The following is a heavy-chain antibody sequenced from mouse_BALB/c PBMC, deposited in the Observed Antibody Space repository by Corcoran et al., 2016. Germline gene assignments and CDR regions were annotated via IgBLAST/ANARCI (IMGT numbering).Heavy chain of an antibody. CDR2: INTYTGEP. CDR1: GYTFTNYG. J-gene: IGHJ4*01. CDR3: ARGDGNYAMDY. Sequence: QIQLVQSGPELKKPGETVKISCKASGYTFTNYGMNWVKQAPGKGLKWMGWINTYTGEPTYADDFKGRFAFSLETSASTAYLQINNLKNEDMDTYFGARGDGNYAMDYWGQGTSVTVSS. V-gene: IGHV9-1*02. D-gene: IGHD2-1*01.